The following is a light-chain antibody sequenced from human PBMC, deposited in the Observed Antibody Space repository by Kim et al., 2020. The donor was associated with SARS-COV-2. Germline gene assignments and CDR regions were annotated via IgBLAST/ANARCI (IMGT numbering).Light chain of an antibody. V-gene: IGLV2-14*01. CDR2: DVS. J-gene: IGLJ1*01. CDR1: SSEVGGYNY. CDR3: SSYTSSSTYV. Sequence: QHESVYGCPGESITISCTGTSSEVGGYNYVSWYQQHPGKAPKLMIYDVSKRPSGVSNRFSGSKSGNTASLTISGLQAEDEADYYCSSYTSSSTYVFGTGTKVTVL.